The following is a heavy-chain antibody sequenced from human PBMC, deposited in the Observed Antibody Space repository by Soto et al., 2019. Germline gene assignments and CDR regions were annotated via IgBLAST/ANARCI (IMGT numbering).Heavy chain of an antibody. D-gene: IGHD2-2*01. Sequence: SETLSLTCTVSGGSISSGGYYWSWIRQHPGKGLEWIGYIYYSGSTHYNPSLKSRVTISVDTSKNQFSLKLSSVTAADTAVYYCARDRCSSTSCYLPYNWFDPWGQGTLVTVSS. J-gene: IGHJ5*02. CDR3: ARDRCSSTSCYLPYNWFDP. CDR1: GGSISSGGYY. V-gene: IGHV4-31*03. CDR2: IYYSGST.